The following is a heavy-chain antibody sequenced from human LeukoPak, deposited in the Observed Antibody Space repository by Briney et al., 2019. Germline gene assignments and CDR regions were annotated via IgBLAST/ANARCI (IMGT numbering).Heavy chain of an antibody. CDR1: GGAISSYY. D-gene: IGHD2-8*01. Sequence: SQTLSLTCTVSGGAISSYYWRWIRQPPGKGLEWIGYIYTSGSTNYNPSLKSRVTISVDTSKNQFSLKMSSVTAADTAVYYCARRHKKILYFDPWGQGTLVTVSS. J-gene: IGHJ5*02. CDR2: IYTSGST. V-gene: IGHV4-4*09. CDR3: ARRHKKILYFDP.